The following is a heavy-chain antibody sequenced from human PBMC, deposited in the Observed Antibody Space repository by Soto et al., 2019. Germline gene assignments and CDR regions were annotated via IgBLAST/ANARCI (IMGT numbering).Heavy chain of an antibody. CDR1: GYNITAYA. J-gene: IGHJ5*02. CDR3: ARAPLNYDYWSGYVTHWFDP. Sequence: QVQLVQSGAEVKRPGASMKVYCKASGYNITAYAMHWVRQAPGQGLEWMGWSNAGKGKTKYSQKFQGRLSITRDTSANTFYMDLRSLRSEDTAVYYCARAPLNYDYWSGYVTHWFDPWGQGTLVTVSS. V-gene: IGHV1-3*01. D-gene: IGHD3-3*01. CDR2: SNAGKGKT.